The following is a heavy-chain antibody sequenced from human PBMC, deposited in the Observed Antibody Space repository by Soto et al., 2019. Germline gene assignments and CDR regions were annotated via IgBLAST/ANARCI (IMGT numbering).Heavy chain of an antibody. Sequence: GGSLRHSCAASGSAFSNYGIHRVSQAPGKGLEWVAVISYDGSNKYYADSVKGRFTISRDNSKNTLYLQMNSLRAEDTAVYYCAKDGPIIIVRGIISYGMDVWGQGTTVTVSS. CDR3: AKDGPIIIVRGIISYGMDV. CDR1: GSAFSNYG. J-gene: IGHJ6*02. CDR2: ISYDGSNK. V-gene: IGHV3-30*18. D-gene: IGHD3-10*01.